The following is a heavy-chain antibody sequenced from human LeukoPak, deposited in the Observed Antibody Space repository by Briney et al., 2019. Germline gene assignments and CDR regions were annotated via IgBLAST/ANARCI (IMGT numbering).Heavy chain of an antibody. CDR1: GFTFSSYA. Sequence: GGSLRLSCAASGFTFSSYAMSWVRQAPGKGLEWVSAISGSGGSTDYADSVRGRFTISRDNSKNTLYLQMNSLRAEDTAVYYCAKASSVTMIVVVILDAFDIWGQGTMVTVSS. V-gene: IGHV3-23*01. CDR3: AKASSVTMIVVVILDAFDI. J-gene: IGHJ3*02. CDR2: ISGSGGST. D-gene: IGHD3-22*01.